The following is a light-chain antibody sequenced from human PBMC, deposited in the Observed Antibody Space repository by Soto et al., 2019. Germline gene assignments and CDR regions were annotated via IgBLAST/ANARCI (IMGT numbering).Light chain of an antibody. Sequence: EIIITQSPATLSVSPGERATLSCGASQSVSNNLAWYQQKPGQAPRLLIYYASTRATGIPARFSGSGSGTEFTLTISSLQSEDFALYYCQQYNDWPPITFGQGTRLEVK. J-gene: IGKJ5*01. CDR1: QSVSNN. V-gene: IGKV3-15*01. CDR3: QQYNDWPPIT. CDR2: YAS.